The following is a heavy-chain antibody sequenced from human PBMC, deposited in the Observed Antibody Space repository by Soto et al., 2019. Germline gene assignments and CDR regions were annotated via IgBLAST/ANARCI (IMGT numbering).Heavy chain of an antibody. CDR2: IWYDGSNK. D-gene: IGHD4-17*01. J-gene: IGHJ5*02. CDR1: GFTFSSYG. Sequence: PGGSLRLSCAASGFTFSSYGMHWVRQAPGKGLEWVAVIWYDGSNKYYADSVKGRFTISRDNSKNTLYLQMNSLRAEDTAVYYCARDKSGDYGWFDPWGQGTLVTVSS. CDR3: ARDKSGDYGWFDP. V-gene: IGHV3-33*01.